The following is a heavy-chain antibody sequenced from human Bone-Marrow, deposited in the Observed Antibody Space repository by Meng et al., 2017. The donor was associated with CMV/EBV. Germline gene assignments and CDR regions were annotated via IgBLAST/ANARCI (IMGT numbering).Heavy chain of an antibody. CDR1: GLSFTSYS. D-gene: IGHD5-24*01. Sequence: SCAPSGLSFTSYSMHWVRQAPGKGLEWVSSISADSSYIYYADSLKGRFTISRDNAKNSVSLQMNSLRDEDTAVYYCASSLATITFFDFWGQGTLVTVSS. V-gene: IGHV3-21*01. CDR2: ISADSSYI. J-gene: IGHJ4*02. CDR3: ASSLATITFFDF.